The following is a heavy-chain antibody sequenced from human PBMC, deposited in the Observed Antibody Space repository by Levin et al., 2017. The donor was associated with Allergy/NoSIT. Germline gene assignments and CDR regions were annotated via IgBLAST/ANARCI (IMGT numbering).Heavy chain of an antibody. CDR1: GGSFSGYY. V-gene: IGHV4-34*01. CDR3: ARGGGIVVVVAAYPYYFDY. Sequence: SETLSLTCAVYGGSFSGYYWSWIRQPPGKGLEWIGEINHSGSTNYNPSLKSRVTISVDTSKNQFSLKLSSVTAADTAVYYCARGGGIVVVVAAYPYYFDYWGQGTLVTVSS. D-gene: IGHD2-15*01. J-gene: IGHJ4*02. CDR2: INHSGST.